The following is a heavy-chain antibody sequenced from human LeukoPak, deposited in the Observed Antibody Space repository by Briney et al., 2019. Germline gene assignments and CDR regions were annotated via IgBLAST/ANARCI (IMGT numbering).Heavy chain of an antibody. J-gene: IGHJ4*02. CDR1: GFTFSSYE. CDR2: ISSSGSTI. V-gene: IGHV3-48*03. CDR3: AREPVAYYDSSFDY. D-gene: IGHD3-22*01. Sequence: GGSLRLSCAASGFTFSSYEMNWVRQAPGKGLEWVSYISSSGSTIYYADSVKGRFTISRDNAKNSLYLQMNSLRAEDTAVYYCAREPVAYYDSSFDYWGQGTLVTASS.